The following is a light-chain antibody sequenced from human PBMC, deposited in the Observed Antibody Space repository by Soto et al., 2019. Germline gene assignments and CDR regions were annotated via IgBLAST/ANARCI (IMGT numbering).Light chain of an antibody. CDR2: SNS. Sequence: QSALAQPPSVSGAPGQRVTISCTGSSSNIGAGYDVHWYQQLPGTAPKLLIYSNSNRPSGVPDRFSGSKSGTSASLAITGLQAEDEADYYCQSYDSSLSGFYVFGTGTKVT. CDR1: SSNIGAGYD. CDR3: QSYDSSLSGFYV. J-gene: IGLJ1*01. V-gene: IGLV1-40*01.